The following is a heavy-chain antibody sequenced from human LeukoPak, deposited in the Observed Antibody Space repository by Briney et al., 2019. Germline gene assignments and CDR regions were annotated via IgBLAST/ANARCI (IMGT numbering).Heavy chain of an antibody. CDR2: IYSGGST. D-gene: IGHD4-23*01. CDR3: ARDFVYGGNSDEDYYYGMDV. V-gene: IGHV3-53*01. J-gene: IGHJ6*02. CDR1: GFTVSSNY. Sequence: PGGSLRLPCAASGFTVSSNYMSWVRQAPGKGLEWVSVIYSGGSTYYADSVKGRFTISRDNSKNTLYLQMNSLRAEDTAVYYCARDFVYGGNSDEDYYYGMDVWGQGTTVTVSS.